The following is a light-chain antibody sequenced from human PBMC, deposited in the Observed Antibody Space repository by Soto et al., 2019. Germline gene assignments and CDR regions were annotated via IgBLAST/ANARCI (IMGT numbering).Light chain of an antibody. Sequence: DIRMTHSPSSPSASVGDRVTITCRASQSIGRLLNWYQQKPGKATNVLINVASTLRSAVPSRFSGSGSGTDFNLTINSLQPEDFPTYFSQQSFTTPLTFGVGTEVEIX. V-gene: IGKV1-39*01. J-gene: IGKJ4*01. CDR3: QQSFTTPLT. CDR2: VAS. CDR1: QSIGRL.